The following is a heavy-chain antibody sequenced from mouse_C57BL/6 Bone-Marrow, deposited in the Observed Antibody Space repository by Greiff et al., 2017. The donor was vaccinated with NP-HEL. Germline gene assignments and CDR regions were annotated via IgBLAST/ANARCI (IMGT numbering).Heavy chain of an antibody. V-gene: IGHV1-82*01. CDR3: AREGSNYVGFAY. Sequence: QVQLQQSGPELVKPGASVKLSCKASGYAFTSSWMHWVKQRPGKGLEWIGRIYPGGGDTNYNGKFKDKATLTADKSSSTAYMQLSSLTSEDSAVYFCAREGSNYVGFAYWGQGTLVTVSA. CDR2: IYPGGGDT. D-gene: IGHD2-5*01. J-gene: IGHJ3*01. CDR1: GYAFTSSW.